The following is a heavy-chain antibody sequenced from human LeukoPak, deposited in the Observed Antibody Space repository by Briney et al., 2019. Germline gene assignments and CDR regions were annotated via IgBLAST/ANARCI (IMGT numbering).Heavy chain of an antibody. CDR3: AKDQYYYDSSGYYLY. J-gene: IGHJ4*02. V-gene: IGHV3-23*01. CDR2: ISGSGGST. D-gene: IGHD3-22*01. CDR1: GFTFSSYA. Sequence: GSRRLSWAASGFTFSSYAMSGVGQAQGKGLEGVSAISGSGGSTYYADSVKGRFTISRDNSKNTLYLQMNSLRAEDTAVYYCAKDQYYYDSSGYYLYWGQGTLVTVSS.